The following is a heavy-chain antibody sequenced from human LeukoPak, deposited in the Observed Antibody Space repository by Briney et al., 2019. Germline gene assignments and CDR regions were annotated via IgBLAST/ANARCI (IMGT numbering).Heavy chain of an antibody. J-gene: IGHJ4*02. CDR2: AHYSGGA. CDR1: GDSISSHY. V-gene: IGHV4-59*11. CDR3: AREYCTTTCYFDY. Sequence: AETLSLTCTVSGDSISSHYWSWIRQSPGKGLEWIGYAHYSGGATYNPSLKSRVTISVATSKTQFSLKLSSVTAADTAVYYCAREYCTTTCYFDYWGQGMLVTVSS. D-gene: IGHD2-8*01.